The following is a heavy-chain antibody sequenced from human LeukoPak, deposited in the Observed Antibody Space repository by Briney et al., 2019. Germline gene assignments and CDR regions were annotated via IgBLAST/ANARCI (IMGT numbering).Heavy chain of an antibody. D-gene: IGHD1-1*01. V-gene: IGHV3-7*01. J-gene: IGHJ4*02. CDR2: INKDGSEK. CDR1: GFTFSNYW. CDR3: ARDFSLTRLERPFDS. Sequence: PGGSLRLSCAASGFTFSNYWMTWVRQGPGKGLEWVANINKDGSEKYYVDSVKDRLTISRDNTKNSLYLQMNSLRVEDTAVYYCARDFSLTRLERPFDSWGQGILVTVSS.